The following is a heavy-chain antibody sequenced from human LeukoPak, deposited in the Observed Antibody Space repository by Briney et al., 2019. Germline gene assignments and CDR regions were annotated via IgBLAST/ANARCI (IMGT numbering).Heavy chain of an antibody. CDR1: GFTFSDYY. CDR2: ISSSSSTI. CDR3: ARDWQRGIAAAGPAY. Sequence: GGSLRLSCAASGFTFSDYYMSWIRQAPGKGLEWVSYISSSSSTIYYADSVKGRFTISRDNAKNSLYLQMNSLRAEDTAVYYCARDWQRGIAAAGPAYWGQGTLVTVSS. V-gene: IGHV3-11*04. J-gene: IGHJ4*02. D-gene: IGHD6-13*01.